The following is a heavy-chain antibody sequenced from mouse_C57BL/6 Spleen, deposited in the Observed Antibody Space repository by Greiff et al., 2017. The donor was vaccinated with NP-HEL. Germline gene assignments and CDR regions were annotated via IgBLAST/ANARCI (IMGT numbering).Heavy chain of an antibody. D-gene: IGHD1-1*01. Sequence: DVKLVESGGDLVKPGGSLKLSCAASGFTFSSYGMSWVRQTPDKRLEWVATISSGGSYTYYPDSVKGRFTISRDNAKNTLYLQMSSLKSEDTAMYYCARREDYFYAMDYWGQGTSVTVSS. CDR2: ISSGGSYT. V-gene: IGHV5-6*02. J-gene: IGHJ4*01. CDR3: ARREDYFYAMDY. CDR1: GFTFSSYG.